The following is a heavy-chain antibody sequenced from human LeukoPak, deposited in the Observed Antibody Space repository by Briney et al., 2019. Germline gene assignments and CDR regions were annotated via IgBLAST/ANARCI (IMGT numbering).Heavy chain of an antibody. CDR1: GFTFSIYD. CDR3: AKDLLENRGNGIFDY. CDR2: ISGSGGRT. Sequence: PGGSLRLSCAASGFTFSIYDMTWVRQAPGKGLEWVSAISGSGGRTYYADSVKGRFTISRDNSRNTLYLQMNSLSAEETAVYYCAKDLLENRGNGIFDYWGQGTLVTVSS. D-gene: IGHD2/OR15-2a*01. V-gene: IGHV3-23*01. J-gene: IGHJ4*02.